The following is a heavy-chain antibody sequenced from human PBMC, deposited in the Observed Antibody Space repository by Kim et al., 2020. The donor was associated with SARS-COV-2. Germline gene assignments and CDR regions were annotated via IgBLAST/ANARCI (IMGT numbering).Heavy chain of an antibody. CDR3: AREDVVVVPAAMRYYWYFDL. V-gene: IGHV4-34*01. Sequence: SETLSLTCAVYGGSFSGYYWSWIRQPPGKGLEWIGEINHSGSTNYNPSLKSRVTITVDTSKNQFSLKLSYVTAADTAVYYCAREDVVVVPAAMRYYWYFDLWGRGTLVTVSS. J-gene: IGHJ2*01. D-gene: IGHD2-2*01. CDR2: INHSGST. CDR1: GGSFSGYY.